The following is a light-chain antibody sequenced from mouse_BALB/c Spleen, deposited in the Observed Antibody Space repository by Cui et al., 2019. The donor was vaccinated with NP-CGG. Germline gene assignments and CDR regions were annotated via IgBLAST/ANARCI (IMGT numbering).Light chain of an antibody. V-gene: IGLV2*02. CDR3: ALWYSTHWV. J-gene: IGLJ2*01. CDR1: TGAVTTSNY. CDR2: GTS. Sequence: QAVVTQESALTTSPGGTVILTRRPSTGAVTTSNYANWVQEKPDQLFSGLRGGTSNRATGVPVSFSGSLIGDKAALTITGAQTEDDAMYFCALWYSTHWVFGGGTKVTVL.